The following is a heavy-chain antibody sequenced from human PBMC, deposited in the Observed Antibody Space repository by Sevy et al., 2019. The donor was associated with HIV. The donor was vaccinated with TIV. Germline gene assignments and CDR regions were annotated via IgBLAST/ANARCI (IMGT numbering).Heavy chain of an antibody. CDR2: INSDGSST. D-gene: IGHD2-2*01. CDR1: GLTFSSYW. CDR3: AKGEVVPAAIRSYYFDY. Sequence: GGSLRLSCAASGLTFSSYWMHWVRQAPGKGLVWVSRINSDGSSTSYADSVKGRFTISRDNAKNTLYLQMNGLRAEDTAVYYCAKGEVVPAAIRSYYFDYWGQGTLVTVSS. J-gene: IGHJ4*02. V-gene: IGHV3-74*01.